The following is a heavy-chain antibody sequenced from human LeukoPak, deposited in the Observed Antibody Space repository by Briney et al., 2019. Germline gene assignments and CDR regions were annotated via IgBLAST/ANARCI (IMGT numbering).Heavy chain of an antibody. V-gene: IGHV3-74*01. Sequence: GGSLRLSCAASGFTFDDYGMSWVRQAPGKGLEWVSGINSDGSSTSYADSVKGRFTISRDNAKNTLYLQMNSLRAEDTAVYYCARSLRLGELSYHDYWGQGTLVTVSS. CDR3: ARSLRLGELSYHDY. CDR2: INSDGSST. D-gene: IGHD3-16*02. J-gene: IGHJ4*02. CDR1: GFTFDDYG.